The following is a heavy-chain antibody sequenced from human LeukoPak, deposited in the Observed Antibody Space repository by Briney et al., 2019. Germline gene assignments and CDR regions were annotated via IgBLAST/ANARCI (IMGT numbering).Heavy chain of an antibody. Sequence: QPGGSLRLSCAASGFTFSSYSMNWVRQAPGKGLEWVSYISSSSSTIYYADSVKGRFTISRDNAKNSLYLQMNSLRAEDTAVYYCARDRRSYDILTGYTYHDYWGQGTLVTVSS. V-gene: IGHV3-48*04. CDR3: ARDRRSYDILTGYTYHDY. CDR1: GFTFSSYS. D-gene: IGHD3-9*01. CDR2: ISSSSSTI. J-gene: IGHJ4*02.